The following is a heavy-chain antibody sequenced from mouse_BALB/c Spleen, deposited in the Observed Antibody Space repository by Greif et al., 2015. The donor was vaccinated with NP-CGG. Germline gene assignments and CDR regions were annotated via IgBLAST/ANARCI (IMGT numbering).Heavy chain of an antibody. CDR2: IDPANGNT. J-gene: IGHJ3*01. Sequence: EVQRVESGAELVKPGASVKLSCTASGFNIKDTYMHWVKQRPEQGLEWIGRIDPANGNTKYDPKFQGKATITADTSSNTAYLQLSSLTSEDTAVYYCARGGLNAYWGRGTLVTVSA. D-gene: IGHD1-3*01. CDR1: GFNIKDTY. CDR3: ARGGLNAY. V-gene: IGHV14-3*02.